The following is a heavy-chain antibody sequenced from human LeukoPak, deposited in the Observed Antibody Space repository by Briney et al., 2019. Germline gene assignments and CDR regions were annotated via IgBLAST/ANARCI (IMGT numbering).Heavy chain of an antibody. V-gene: IGHV3-11*04. CDR2: ISSSGSTI. J-gene: IGHJ4*02. CDR3: AKEAYDYVWGSYPHQN. CDR1: GFTFSDYY. D-gene: IGHD3-16*02. Sequence: PGGSLRLSCAASGFTFSDYYMSWIRQAPGKGLEWVSYISSSGSTIYYADSVKGRFTISRDNAKNSLYLQMNSLRAEDTAVYYCAKEAYDYVWGSYPHQNWGQGTLVTVSS.